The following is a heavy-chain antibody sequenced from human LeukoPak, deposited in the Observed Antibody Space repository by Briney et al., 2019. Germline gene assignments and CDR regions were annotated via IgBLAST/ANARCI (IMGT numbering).Heavy chain of an antibody. CDR3: ARPHSYYGSGMGYFDY. J-gene: IGHJ4*02. Sequence: SVKVSCKASGGSFSRYAISWVRQAPGQGLEWMGGIIPIFGTANYAQKFQGRVTITADKSTSTAYMELSSLRSEDTAVYYCARPHSYYGSGMGYFDYWGQGTLVTVSS. V-gene: IGHV1-69*06. D-gene: IGHD3-10*01. CDR1: GGSFSRYA. CDR2: IIPIFGTA.